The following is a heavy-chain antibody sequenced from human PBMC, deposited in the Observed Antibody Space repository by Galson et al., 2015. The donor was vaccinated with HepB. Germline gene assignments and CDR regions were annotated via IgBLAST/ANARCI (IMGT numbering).Heavy chain of an antibody. J-gene: IGHJ2*01. V-gene: IGHV1-69*02. D-gene: IGHD3-10*01. CDR1: GGTFSSYT. CDR3: ARGDDTMVRGPGWYFDL. CDR2: IIPILGIA. Sequence: SVKVSCKASGGTFSSYTIIWVRQAPGQGLEWMGRIIPILGIANYAQKFQGRVTITADKSTSTAYMELSSLRSEDTAVYYCARGDDTMVRGPGWYFDLWGRGTLVTVSS.